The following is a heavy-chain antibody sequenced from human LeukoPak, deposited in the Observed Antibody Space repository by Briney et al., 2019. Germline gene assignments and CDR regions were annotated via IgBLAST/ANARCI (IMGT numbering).Heavy chain of an antibody. J-gene: IGHJ5*02. CDR1: GVSITTYY. D-gene: IGHD1-7*01. Sequence: PSETLSLTCKVSGVSITTYYWSWIRQSPGKGLEWIGRIYTSGNTKYNPSLKSRVTMSLDTSKNQFSLKLNSVTAADTAVYYCARGGVPGLVGTKVRRPWFDPWGQGTLVTVSS. CDR2: IYTSGNT. CDR3: ARGGVPGLVGTKVRRPWFDP. V-gene: IGHV4-4*07.